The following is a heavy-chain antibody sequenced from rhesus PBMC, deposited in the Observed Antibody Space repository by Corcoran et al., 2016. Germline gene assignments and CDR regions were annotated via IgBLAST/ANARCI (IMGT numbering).Heavy chain of an antibody. J-gene: IGHJ4*01. CDR2: LTYSGST. CDR3: ASVNYRDDY. Sequence: QVQLQESGPGLVKPSETLSLTCAVSGGSISSGYYYWSWIRQPPGKGLEWIGYLTYSGSTRYNPSLKSRVIISRDTSKNQFSLKLSSVTAADTAVYYCASVNYRDDYWGQGVLVTVSS. V-gene: IGHV4-122*02. D-gene: IGHD1-44*01. CDR1: GGSISSGYYY.